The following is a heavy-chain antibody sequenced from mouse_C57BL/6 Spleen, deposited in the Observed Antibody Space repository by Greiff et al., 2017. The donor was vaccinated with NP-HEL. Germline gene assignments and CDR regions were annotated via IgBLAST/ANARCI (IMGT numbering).Heavy chain of an antibody. Sequence: EVKVVESGGGLVKPGGSLKLSCAASGFTFSDYGMHWVRQAPEKGLEWVAYISSGSSTIYYADTVKGRFTISRDDAKNTLFLQMTSLRSEDTAMYYCARPRRRGYYFDYWGQGTTLTVSS. J-gene: IGHJ2*01. V-gene: IGHV5-17*01. CDR3: ARPRRRGYYFDY. CDR1: GFTFSDYG. CDR2: ISSGSSTI.